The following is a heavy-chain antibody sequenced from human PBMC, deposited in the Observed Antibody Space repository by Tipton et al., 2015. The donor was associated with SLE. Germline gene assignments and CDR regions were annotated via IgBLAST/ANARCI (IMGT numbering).Heavy chain of an antibody. CDR2: ISGSGGST. CDR1: GFTFSSYA. CDR3: ARDRARELGTFDS. Sequence: SLRLSCAASGFTFSSYAMSWVRQAPGKGLEWVSAISGSGGSTYYADSVKGRFTISRDNSKNTLYLQMNSLRVEDTAVYYCARDRARELGTFDSWGQGTLVTVSS. V-gene: IGHV3-23*01. D-gene: IGHD3-16*01. J-gene: IGHJ4*02.